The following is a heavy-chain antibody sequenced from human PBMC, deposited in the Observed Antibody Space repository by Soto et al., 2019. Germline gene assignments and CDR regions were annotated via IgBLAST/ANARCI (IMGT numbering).Heavy chain of an antibody. V-gene: IGHV1-69*13. CDR1: GGTFSSYG. D-gene: IGHD1-26*01. J-gene: IGHJ4*02. CDR3: ARSVGVTTLSYLDY. Sequence: ASVKVSCKAAGGTFSSYGISWVRQAPGQGLEWMGGIIPMFGTATHTQNFQGRLTITADESTSTAYMELSSLRSEDTAVYFCARSVGVTTLSYLDYWGQGTLVTVYS. CDR2: IIPMFGTA.